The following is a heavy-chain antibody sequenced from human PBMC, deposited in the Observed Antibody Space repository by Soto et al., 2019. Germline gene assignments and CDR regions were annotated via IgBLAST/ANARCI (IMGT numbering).Heavy chain of an antibody. J-gene: IGHJ5*02. CDR1: GYTFTSYD. Sequence: ASVKVSCKASGYTFTSYDINWVRQATGQGLEWMGWMNPNSGNTGYAQKFQGRVTMTRNTSISTAYMELSSLRSEDTAVYYCAREGEGYSSSWYRVGWFDPWGQGTLVTVSS. CDR2: MNPNSGNT. V-gene: IGHV1-8*01. CDR3: AREGEGYSSSWYRVGWFDP. D-gene: IGHD6-13*01.